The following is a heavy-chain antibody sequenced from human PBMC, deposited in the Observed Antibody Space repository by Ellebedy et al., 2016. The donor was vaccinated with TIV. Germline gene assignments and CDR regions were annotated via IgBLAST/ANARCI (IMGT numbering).Heavy chain of an antibody. D-gene: IGHD6-6*01. V-gene: IGHV3-23*01. Sequence: PGGSLRLSCAASGFTFSTYAMSWVRQAPGKGLEWVSGLSAGDNFTYYADSVKGRFTVSRDNSKNTLYLQMNSLRAEDTAVYYCAKEAYSRSSAPFDQWGQGTLVSVSS. CDR3: AKEAYSRSSAPFDQ. J-gene: IGHJ4*02. CDR2: LSAGDNFT. CDR1: GFTFSTYA.